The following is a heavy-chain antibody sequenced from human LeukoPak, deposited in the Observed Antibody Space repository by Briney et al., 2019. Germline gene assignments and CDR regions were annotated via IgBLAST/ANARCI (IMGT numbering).Heavy chain of an antibody. J-gene: IGHJ3*01. D-gene: IGHD3-16*01. CDR3: ARPAYTAAYDL. V-gene: IGHV3-30-3*01. CDR2: ISYDGSNK. CDR1: GFTFSSYA. Sequence: GGSLRLSCAASGFTFSSYAMHWVRQAPGKGLEWVAVISYDGSNKYYADSVKGRFTISRDNAKNSLYLQMNSLRPEDTAVYYCARPAYTAAYDLWGQGTMVTVSS.